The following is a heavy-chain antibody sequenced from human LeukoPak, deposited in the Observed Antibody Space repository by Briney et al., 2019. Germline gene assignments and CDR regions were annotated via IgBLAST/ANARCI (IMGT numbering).Heavy chain of an antibody. CDR1: GGSFSGYY. Sequence: SETLSLTCAVYGGSFSGYYWSWIRQPPGKGLEWIGEINHSGSTNYNPSLKSRVTISVDTSKNQFSLKLSSVTAADTAVYYCARERYSYGSYYYYYYGMDVWGQGTTVTVSS. D-gene: IGHD5-18*01. CDR2: INHSGST. CDR3: ARERYSYGSYYYYYYGMDV. J-gene: IGHJ6*02. V-gene: IGHV4-34*01.